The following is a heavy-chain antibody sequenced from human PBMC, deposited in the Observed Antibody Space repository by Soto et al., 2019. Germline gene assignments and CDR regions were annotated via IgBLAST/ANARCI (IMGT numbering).Heavy chain of an antibody. CDR3: ARGNHRWLQLWYFDL. Sequence: QVQLVQSGAEVKKPGSSVTVSCKASGGTFSSYTISWVRQAPGQGLEWMGGIIPICGTANYAQKFQGRVTITADESTSTAYMELSSLRSEETAVYYCARGNHRWLQLWYFDLWGRGTLVTVSS. CDR2: IIPICGTA. J-gene: IGHJ2*01. D-gene: IGHD5-12*01. CDR1: GGTFSSYT. V-gene: IGHV1-69*12.